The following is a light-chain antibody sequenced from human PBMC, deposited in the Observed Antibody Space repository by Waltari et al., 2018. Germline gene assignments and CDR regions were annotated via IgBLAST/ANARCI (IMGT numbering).Light chain of an antibody. CDR1: ESVRRAF. Sequence: EDVSTQSPGTLSLCPGERATPACRASESVRRAFNWYQQKPGQAPGLLIYDTSTRATGVPDRFSGSGSGTDFSLTISRLEPEDSAVYFCQHNVRLPVTFGQGTKVEIK. J-gene: IGKJ1*01. CDR2: DTS. V-gene: IGKV3-20*01. CDR3: QHNVRLPVT.